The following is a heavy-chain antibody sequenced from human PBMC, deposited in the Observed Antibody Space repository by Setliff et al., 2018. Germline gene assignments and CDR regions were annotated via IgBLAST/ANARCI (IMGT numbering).Heavy chain of an antibody. CDR3: AKNGFGVVALGVNNWFDP. CDR2: ITVSGNT. V-gene: IGHV3-23*01. CDR1: GFTFSNYA. Sequence: GGSLRLSCAASGFTFSNYAMTWVRQAPGKGLEWVSAITVSGNTHYADSVKGRFTISRDNSKNTLYLQMNSLRAEDTAVYSCAKNGFGVVALGVNNWFDPWGQGTLVTV. J-gene: IGHJ5*02. D-gene: IGHD3-10*01.